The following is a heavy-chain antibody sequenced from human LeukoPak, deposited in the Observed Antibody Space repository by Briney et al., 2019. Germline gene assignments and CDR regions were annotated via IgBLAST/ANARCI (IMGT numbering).Heavy chain of an antibody. D-gene: IGHD6-19*01. V-gene: IGHV3-23*01. Sequence: SGGSLRLSCAASGFTFNSYAMNWVRQAPGKGLEWVSSISGSGGSTYYADSVKGRFTFSRDNSKNTLNLQMNSLRADDTAAYYCAKGTAVASYYAMDVWGQGITVTVSS. J-gene: IGHJ6*02. CDR3: AKGTAVASYYAMDV. CDR1: GFTFNSYA. CDR2: ISGSGGST.